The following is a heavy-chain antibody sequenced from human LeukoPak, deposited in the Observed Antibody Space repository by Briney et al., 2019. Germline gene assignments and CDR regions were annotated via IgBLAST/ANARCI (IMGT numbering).Heavy chain of an antibody. V-gene: IGHV2-5*02. CDR2: IYWDDDK. CDR3: ARVHSDYLKGVENGMDV. Sequence: SGPTLVNPTQTLTLTCTFSGFSLSTSGVGVGWIRQPPGKALEWLALIYWDDDKRYSPSLKSRLTITKDTSKNQVVLTMTNMDPVDTATYYCARVHSDYLKGVENGMDVWGQGTTVTVSS. J-gene: IGHJ6*02. D-gene: IGHD2/OR15-2a*01. CDR1: GFSLSTSGVG.